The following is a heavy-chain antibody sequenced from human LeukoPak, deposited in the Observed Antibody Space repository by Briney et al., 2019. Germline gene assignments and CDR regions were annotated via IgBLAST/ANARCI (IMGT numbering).Heavy chain of an antibody. Sequence: SMKVSCKSSGFTFTDHYIHWVRQAPGQGLEWMGRIIPILGIANYAQKFQGRVTITADKSTSTAYMELSSLRSEDTAVYYCASMITFGGVMSYWGQGTLVTVSS. V-gene: IGHV1-69*02. J-gene: IGHJ4*02. CDR3: ASMITFGGVMSY. CDR1: GFTFTDHY. CDR2: IIPILGIA. D-gene: IGHD3-16*01.